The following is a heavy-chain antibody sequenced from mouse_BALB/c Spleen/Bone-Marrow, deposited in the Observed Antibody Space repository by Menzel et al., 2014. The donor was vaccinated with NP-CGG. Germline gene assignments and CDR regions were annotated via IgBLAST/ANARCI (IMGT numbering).Heavy chain of an antibody. J-gene: IGHJ4*01. CDR2: ISSGSSTI. V-gene: IGHV5-17*02. CDR1: GFTFSSFG. D-gene: IGHD2-4*01. CDR3: ARKGALITHYYAMDY. Sequence: EVKVVESGGGLVQPGGSRKLSCAASGFTFSSFGMHWVRQAPEKGLEWVAYISSGSSTIYYADTVKGRFTISRDNPKNTLFLQMTSLRSEDTAMYYCARKGALITHYYAMDYWGQGTSVTGSS.